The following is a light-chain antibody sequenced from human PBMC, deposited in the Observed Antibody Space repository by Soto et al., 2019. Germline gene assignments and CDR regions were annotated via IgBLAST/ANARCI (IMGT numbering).Light chain of an antibody. J-gene: IGLJ2*01. Sequence: QSALTQPASVSGSPGQSITISCTGTSSDVGSYNLVSWYQQHPGKAPKLMIYEDSKRPSGVSNRFSGSKSGNTASLTISGLHAEDEADYYCRSFAGSSTFVVFGGGPKLTVL. V-gene: IGLV2-23*02. CDR2: EDS. CDR1: SSDVGSYNL. CDR3: RSFAGSSTFVV.